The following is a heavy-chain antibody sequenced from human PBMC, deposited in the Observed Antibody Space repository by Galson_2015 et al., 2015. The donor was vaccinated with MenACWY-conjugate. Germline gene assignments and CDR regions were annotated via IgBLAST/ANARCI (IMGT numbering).Heavy chain of an antibody. CDR2: IHYSGTT. Sequence: TLSLTCTVSGGSISSGNFYWSWIRQHPGKGLEWIGNIHYSGTTHYNPSLKSRIIISVDTSKKQFSLKLSSVTAADTAVYFCARDGRTSYYYYGVDVWGQGTTVTVSS. CDR3: ARDGRTSYYYYGVDV. J-gene: IGHJ6*02. D-gene: IGHD3-10*01. V-gene: IGHV4-31*03. CDR1: GGSISSGNFY.